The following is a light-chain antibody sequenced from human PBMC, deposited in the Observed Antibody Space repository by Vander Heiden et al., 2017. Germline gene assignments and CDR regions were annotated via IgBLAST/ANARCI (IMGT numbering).Light chain of an antibody. CDR2: LGS. CDR3: MQALQTPYT. CDR1: QSLLHSNGYNY. Sequence: DLVLTPSPLSLPVTPGETASISCRSSQSLLHSNGYNYLDWYLQKPGQSPQLLIYLGSNRASGVPDRLSGSGSGTDFTLKISRVEAEDVGVYYCMQALQTPYTFGQGTKLEIK. V-gene: IGKV2-28*01. J-gene: IGKJ2*01.